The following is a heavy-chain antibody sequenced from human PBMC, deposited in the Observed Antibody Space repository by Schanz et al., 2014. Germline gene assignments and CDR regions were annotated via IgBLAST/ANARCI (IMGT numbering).Heavy chain of an antibody. CDR2: IRSSSTPI. D-gene: IGHD2-2*01. Sequence: DVHLLESGGGLVQPGGSLRLSCAASGFTFCDYSMNWVRQAPGKGPEWVSYIRSSSTPIYYADSVKGRFTISRDNSKNTVYLQMNSLRPGDTAVYYCARESSNDIVLVPGAVFDHWGQGILVTVSS. V-gene: IGHV3-48*01. CDR3: ARESSNDIVLVPGAVFDH. J-gene: IGHJ4*02. CDR1: GFTFCDYS.